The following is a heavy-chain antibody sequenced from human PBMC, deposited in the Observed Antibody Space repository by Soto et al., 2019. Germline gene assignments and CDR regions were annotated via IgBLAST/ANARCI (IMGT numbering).Heavy chain of an antibody. J-gene: IGHJ3*02. V-gene: IGHV5-51*01. Sequence: GESLKISCKGSGYSFTSYWIGWVRQMPGKGLGWMGIIYPGDSDTRYSPSFQGQVTISADKSISTAYLQWSSLKASDTAMYYCARGYCSGGSCYYDAFDIWGQGTMVTVSS. CDR1: GYSFTSYW. CDR2: IYPGDSDT. D-gene: IGHD2-15*01. CDR3: ARGYCSGGSCYYDAFDI.